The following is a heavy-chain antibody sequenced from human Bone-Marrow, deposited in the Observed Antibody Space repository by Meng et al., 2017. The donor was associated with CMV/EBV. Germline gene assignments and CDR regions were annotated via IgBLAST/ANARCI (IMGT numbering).Heavy chain of an antibody. CDR2: IRYDGSNK. J-gene: IGHJ4*02. D-gene: IGHD6-19*01. CDR3: AKDTSGWTNHFDY. V-gene: IGHV3-30*02. CDR1: GFSFSSYG. Sequence: GGSLRLSCAASGFSFSSYGIHWVRQAPGRGLEWVAFIRYDGSNKYYADSVKGRFTISRDNSKNTLYLHMNSLRVEDTAVYYCAKDTSGWTNHFDYSGQGTLVTVSS.